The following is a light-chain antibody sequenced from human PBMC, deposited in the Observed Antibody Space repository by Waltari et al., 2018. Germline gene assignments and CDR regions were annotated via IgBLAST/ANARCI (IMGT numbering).Light chain of an antibody. V-gene: IGKV2-24*01. J-gene: IGKJ1*01. CDR1: QSLVHIDGNTY. CDR3: SQTSQFPLT. Sequence: EIVMTQTPLSLPVTLGQPASISRRSSQSLVHIDGNTYLNWLHQRPGQPPRLLLYEISKRVSGVPDRVSGSGAGTDFTLEITRVEPDDVGIYYCSQTSQFPLTFGQGTRVEIK. CDR2: EIS.